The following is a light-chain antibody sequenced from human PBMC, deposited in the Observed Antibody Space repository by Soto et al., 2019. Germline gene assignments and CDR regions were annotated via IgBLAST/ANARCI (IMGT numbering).Light chain of an antibody. CDR2: HSP. J-gene: IGLJ3*02. CDR3: GAWDSRLTAGL. V-gene: IGLV1-51*01. Sequence: QSLLTQPPSVSAAPGQKVTISCSGSSSNIGNDYVSWFQQFPGVAPKLLIYHSPIRQSGVPDRFSASTSGTSATLVITGLQTGDEAVYYCGAWDSRLTAGLFGGGTKLTVL. CDR1: SSNIGNDY.